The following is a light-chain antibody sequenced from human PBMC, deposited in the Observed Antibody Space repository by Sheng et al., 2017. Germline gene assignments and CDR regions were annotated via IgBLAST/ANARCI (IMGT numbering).Light chain of an antibody. Sequence: DIQMTQSPSSLSASVGDRVTITCRASQSISSYLNWYQQKPGKAPKLLIYAASSLQSGVPSRFSGSGSGTDFTLTISSLQSDDFGSYYCQHSYNTPWTFGQGTKVEIK. CDR2: AAS. CDR3: QHSYNTPWT. CDR1: QSISSY. V-gene: IGKV1-39*01. J-gene: IGKJ1*01.